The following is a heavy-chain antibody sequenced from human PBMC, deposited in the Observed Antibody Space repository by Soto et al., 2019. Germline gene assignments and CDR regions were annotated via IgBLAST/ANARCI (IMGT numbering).Heavy chain of an antibody. CDR3: GKSRDGYNFGAFDI. CDR1: GFSFSSYA. D-gene: IGHD5-12*01. V-gene: IGHV3-23*01. Sequence: GGSLRLSCAASGFSFSSYAMSWVRQAPGKGLEWVSTIRGNGVSAHYADSVKGRFVISRDNFKNTLYIQMNSLRAEDTALYYCGKSRDGYNFGAFDIWGQGTMVTVSS. J-gene: IGHJ3*02. CDR2: IRGNGVSA.